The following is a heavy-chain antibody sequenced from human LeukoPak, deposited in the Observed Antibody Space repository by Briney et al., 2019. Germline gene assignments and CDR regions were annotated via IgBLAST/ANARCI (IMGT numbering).Heavy chain of an antibody. Sequence: GGSLRLSCAASGFTFNNYGMHWVRQAPGKGLEWVAFIRNDGNNEYYADSVKGRFTISRDNSKNTLYLQMNSLRAEDTAVYYCARDREPIGYYYYGMDVWGQGTTVTVSS. CDR2: IRNDGNNE. D-gene: IGHD5-24*01. CDR1: GFTFNNYG. V-gene: IGHV3-30*02. CDR3: ARDREPIGYYYYGMDV. J-gene: IGHJ6*02.